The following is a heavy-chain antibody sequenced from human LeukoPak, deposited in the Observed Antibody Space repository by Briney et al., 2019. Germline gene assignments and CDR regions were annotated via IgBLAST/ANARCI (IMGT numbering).Heavy chain of an antibody. CDR1: GFTVSSNY. Sequence: PGGSLRLSCAASGFTVSSNYMSWVRQAPGKGLEWVSVIYSGGSTYYADSVNGRFTISRDNSKTTLYLQMNSLRAEETAVYYCARENSAAGGYYFDYWGQGTLVTVSS. CDR2: IYSGGST. J-gene: IGHJ4*02. V-gene: IGHV3-53*01. CDR3: ARENSAAGGYYFDY. D-gene: IGHD6-13*01.